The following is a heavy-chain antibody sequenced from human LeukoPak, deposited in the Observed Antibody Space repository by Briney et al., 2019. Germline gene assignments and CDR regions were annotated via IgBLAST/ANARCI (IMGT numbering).Heavy chain of an antibody. CDR2: IKSKTDGGTT. D-gene: IGHD1-26*01. J-gene: IGHJ4*02. V-gene: IGHV3-15*01. CDR1: GFTFSNAW. CDR3: TTDEWELAFDY. Sequence: PGGSLRLSCAASGFTFSNAWMSWVRQAPGKGLEWVGRIKSKTDGGTTDYAAPVKGRFTISRDDSKNTLYLQMNSLKTGDTAVYYCTTDEWELAFDYWGQGTLVTVSS.